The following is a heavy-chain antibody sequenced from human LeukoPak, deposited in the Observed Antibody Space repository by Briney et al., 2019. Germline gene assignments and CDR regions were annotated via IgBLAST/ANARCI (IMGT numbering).Heavy chain of an antibody. D-gene: IGHD3-3*01. CDR3: ARDQYDFWSGYYISPVDY. J-gene: IGHJ4*02. V-gene: IGHV3-48*04. CDR1: GFTFSSYS. Sequence: GGSLRFSCAASGFTFSSYSMNWVRQAPGKGLEWVSYISSSGSTIYYADSVKGRFTISRDNAKNSLYLQMNSLRAEDTAVYYCARDQYDFWSGYYISPVDYWGQGTLVTVSS. CDR2: ISSSGSTI.